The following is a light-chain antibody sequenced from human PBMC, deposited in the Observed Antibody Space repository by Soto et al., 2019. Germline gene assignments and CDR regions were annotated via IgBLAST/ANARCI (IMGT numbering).Light chain of an antibody. CDR1: SSNIGAGYD. CDR3: QSYDSILSYV. Sequence: QSGLTQPPSVSGAPVQRVTISCTGRSSNIGAGYDVHWYQKLPGTAPKLLIYGNSNRTSGVPDRFSGSKSANSASLAINGLQSEAEADYHFQSYDSILSYVFGTGTTVTVL. CDR2: GNS. J-gene: IGLJ1*01. V-gene: IGLV1-40*01.